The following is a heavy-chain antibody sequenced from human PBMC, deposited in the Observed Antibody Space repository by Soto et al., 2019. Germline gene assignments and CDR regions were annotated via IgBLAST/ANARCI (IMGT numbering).Heavy chain of an antibody. CDR1: GFTFSSYG. J-gene: IGHJ4*02. V-gene: IGHV3-30*18. CDR2: ISYDGSNK. CDR3: AKQKGDGYNLNFDY. Sequence: GGSLRLSCAASGFTFSSYGMHWVRQAPGKGLEWVAVISYDGSNKYYADSVKGRFTISRDNSKNTLYLQMNSLRAEDTAVYYCAKQKGDGYNLNFDYWGPGTLVTVSS. D-gene: IGHD5-12*01.